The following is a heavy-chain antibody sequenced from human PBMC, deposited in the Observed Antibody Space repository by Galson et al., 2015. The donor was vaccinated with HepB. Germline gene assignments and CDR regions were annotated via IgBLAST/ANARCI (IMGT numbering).Heavy chain of an antibody. D-gene: IGHD2/OR15-2a*01. CDR3: AFSATFDAFDI. CDR1: GFTFSSFA. CDR2: ISGSGGST. Sequence: SLRLSCAASGFTFSSFAMTWVRQAPGKGLEWVSLISGSGGSTYYADSVKGRFTISRDNSKNTLYLQMNSLRAEDTAIYYCAFSATFDAFDIWGQGTMVTVSS. V-gene: IGHV3-23*01. J-gene: IGHJ3*02.